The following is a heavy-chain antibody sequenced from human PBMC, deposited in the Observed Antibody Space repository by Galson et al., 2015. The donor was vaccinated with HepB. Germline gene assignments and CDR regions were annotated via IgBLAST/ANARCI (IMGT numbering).Heavy chain of an antibody. CDR1: GFSLTNYG. Sequence: SVKVSCKASGFSLTNYGISWVRQAPGQGLEWMGWISVYNDNTNYAQKLHGRLSMTTDTSTSTAYMELRSLRSDDTAVYYCARDHTVATRNYFDPWGQGTLVTVSS. J-gene: IGHJ5*02. V-gene: IGHV1-18*01. CDR2: ISVYNDNT. D-gene: IGHD5-12*01. CDR3: ARDHTVATRNYFDP.